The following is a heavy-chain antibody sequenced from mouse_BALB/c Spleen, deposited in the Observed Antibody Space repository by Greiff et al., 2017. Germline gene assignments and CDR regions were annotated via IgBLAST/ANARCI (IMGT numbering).Heavy chain of an antibody. CDR1: GFTFSSYG. CDR2: ISSGGSYT. CDR3: ARQEGTTALDY. V-gene: IGHV5-6*01. D-gene: IGHD1-2*01. Sequence: EVQVVESGGDLVKPGGSLKLSCAASGFTFSSYGMSWVRQTPDKRLEWVATISSGGSYTYYPDSVKGRFTISRDNAKNTLYLQMSSLKSEDTAMYYCARQEGTTALDYWGQGTTLTVSS. J-gene: IGHJ2*01.